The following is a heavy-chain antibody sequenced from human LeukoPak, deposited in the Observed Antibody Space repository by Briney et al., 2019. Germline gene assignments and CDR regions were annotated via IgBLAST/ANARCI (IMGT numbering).Heavy chain of an antibody. Sequence: SQTLSLTCTVSGGSISSGGYYWSWIRQHPGKGLEWIGYIYYSGSTYYNPSLKSRVTISVDTSKNQFSLKLSSVTAADTAIYYCALSTTTVTTRTIDYWGQGTLVTVSS. J-gene: IGHJ4*02. CDR2: IYYSGST. D-gene: IGHD4-17*01. CDR3: ALSTTTVTTRTIDY. V-gene: IGHV4-31*03. CDR1: GGSISSGGYY.